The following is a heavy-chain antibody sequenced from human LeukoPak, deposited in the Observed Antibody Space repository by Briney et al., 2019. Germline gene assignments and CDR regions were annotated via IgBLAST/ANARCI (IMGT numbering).Heavy chain of an antibody. V-gene: IGHV4-59*01. J-gene: IGHJ4*02. CDR3: ASAAAGSFDY. D-gene: IGHD6-13*01. CDR1: GGSISSYY. Sequence: SETLSLTCTVSGGSISSYYWSWIRQPPGKGLEWIGYIYYSGSTNYNPSLKSRVAISVDTSKNQFSLKLSSVTAADTAVYYCASAAAGSFDYWGQGTLVTVSS. CDR2: IYYSGST.